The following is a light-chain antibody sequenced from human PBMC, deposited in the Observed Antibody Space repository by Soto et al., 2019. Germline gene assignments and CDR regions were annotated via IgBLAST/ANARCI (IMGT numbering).Light chain of an antibody. CDR1: QSVSSY. V-gene: IGKV3-11*01. Sequence: EIVLTQSPATLSLSPGERATLSCRASQSVSSYLAWYQQKPGQAPRLLIYDASSRATGIPAKFSGSGSGTDFTLTISSIETADFAVYYCQHRRNWPLTFGGGTKVDIK. CDR2: DAS. J-gene: IGKJ4*01. CDR3: QHRRNWPLT.